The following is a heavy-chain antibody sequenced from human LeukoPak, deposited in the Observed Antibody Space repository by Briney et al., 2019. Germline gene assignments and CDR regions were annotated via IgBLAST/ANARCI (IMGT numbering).Heavy chain of an antibody. CDR3: ATFSHYFGSGKGIHDY. V-gene: IGHV1-2*02. J-gene: IGHJ4*02. CDR1: VYTFTAYY. Sequence: GASVNVSCKASVYTFTAYYMHWVRQAPGQGLEGMGWINPNSGDTNYAQKFQGRVTITRDTSISTAYMELSRLRSNDTAVYYGATFSHYFGSGKGIHDYWGQGTLVTVSS. D-gene: IGHD3-10*01. CDR2: INPNSGDT.